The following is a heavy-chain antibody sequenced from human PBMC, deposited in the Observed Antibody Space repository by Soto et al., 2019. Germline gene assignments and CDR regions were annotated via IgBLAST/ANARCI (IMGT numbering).Heavy chain of an antibody. CDR2: INPGNRNI. V-gene: IGHV1-3*01. CDR1: GYTFTSYS. D-gene: IGHD3-10*01. J-gene: IGHJ5*02. Sequence: VQLVQSGAEVKKPGASVKISCKASGYTFTSYSLHWVRQAPGQRLEWMGWINPGNRNIKYSQKFQGRITITRDTSASTAYMELSSLRSEDTAVYYCARDSGSPWGPGTLVTVSS. CDR3: ARDSGSP.